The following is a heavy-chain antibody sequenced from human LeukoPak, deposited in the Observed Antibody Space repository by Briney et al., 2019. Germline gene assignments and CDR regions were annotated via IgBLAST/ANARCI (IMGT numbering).Heavy chain of an antibody. Sequence: PGGSLRLSCAASGFTFSGYAMNWVRQAPGKGLEWVSAISGSGGNTYYADSVKGRFTISRDNSKNTLYLQMNSLRAEDTAIYYCAKGVLPTGFDYWGQGTLVTVSS. CDR1: GFTFSGYA. CDR2: ISGSGGNT. J-gene: IGHJ4*02. D-gene: IGHD3-10*01. CDR3: AKGVLPTGFDY. V-gene: IGHV3-23*01.